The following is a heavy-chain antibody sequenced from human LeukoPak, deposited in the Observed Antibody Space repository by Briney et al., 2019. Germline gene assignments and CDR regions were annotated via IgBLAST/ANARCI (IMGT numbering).Heavy chain of an antibody. V-gene: IGHV1-18*01. CDR2: ISAYNGNT. J-gene: IGHJ4*02. CDR3: AREEIYCSGGSCYSPVFDY. Sequence: ASVKVSRKASGYTFTSYGISWVRQAPGQGLEWMGWISAYNGNTNYAQKLQGRVTMTTDTSTSTAYMELRSLRSDDTAVYYCAREEIYCSGGSCYSPVFDYWGQGTLVTVSP. D-gene: IGHD2-15*01. CDR1: GYTFTSYG.